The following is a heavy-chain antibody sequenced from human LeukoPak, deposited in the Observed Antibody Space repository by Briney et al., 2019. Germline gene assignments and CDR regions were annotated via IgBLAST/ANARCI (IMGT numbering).Heavy chain of an antibody. CDR3: ARGVRVGATLYFDY. CDR2: IKRDGSEK. J-gene: IGHJ4*02. V-gene: IGHV3-7*01. Sequence: GGSLRISCAASGFTFRSYWMSWVRQAPGKGLEWVANIKRDGSEKFQVDSVKGRFTISRDNAKNSLYLQMTGLRDDDTAVYYCARGVRVGATLYFDYWGQGTLVTVSS. CDR1: GFTFRSYW. D-gene: IGHD1-26*01.